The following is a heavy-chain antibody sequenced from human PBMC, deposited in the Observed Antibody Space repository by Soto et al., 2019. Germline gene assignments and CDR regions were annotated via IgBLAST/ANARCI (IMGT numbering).Heavy chain of an antibody. V-gene: IGHV3-23*01. CDR3: AKDRRRYSSSWYVGI. CDR2: ISGSGGST. D-gene: IGHD6-13*01. J-gene: IGHJ4*02. Sequence: EMQLLESGGGLVQPGGSLRLSCAASGFTFSSYAMSWVRQAPGKGLEWVSAISGSGGSTYYTDSVKGRFTISRDNPKNTLYLQMNSLRAEDTAVYYCAKDRRRYSSSWYVGIWGQGTLVTVSS. CDR1: GFTFSSYA.